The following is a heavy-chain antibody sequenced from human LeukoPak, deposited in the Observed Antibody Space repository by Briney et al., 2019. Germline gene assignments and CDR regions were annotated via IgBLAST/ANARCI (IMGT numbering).Heavy chain of an antibody. CDR1: GFSFTSYD. D-gene: IGHD3-10*01. V-gene: IGHV1-8*02. J-gene: IGHJ5*02. CDR3: VRDGEGVAISVNFWFDP. Sequence: ASVKVSCKASGFSFTSYDINWVRQAPGQGLEWMGWMNPIKGSTGYARKFRGRVTMTRDTSTSTAYMELWSLTSEDTAVYYCVRDGEGVAISVNFWFDPWGQGTLVTVSS. CDR2: MNPIKGST.